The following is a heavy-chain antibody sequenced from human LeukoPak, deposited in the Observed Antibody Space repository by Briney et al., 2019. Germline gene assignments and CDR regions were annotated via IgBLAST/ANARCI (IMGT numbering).Heavy chain of an antibody. J-gene: IGHJ6*03. Sequence: GGSLRLSCAASGFTFSSYAMSWVRQAPGKGLEWVSAISGSGSTIYYADSVKGRFTISRDNAKNSLYLQMNRLRAEDTAVYYCASNGGYSYGYGAYYYYMDVWGKGTTVTVSS. CDR3: ASNGGYSYGYGAYYYYMDV. CDR1: GFTFSSYA. D-gene: IGHD5-18*01. CDR2: ISGSGSTI. V-gene: IGHV3-23*01.